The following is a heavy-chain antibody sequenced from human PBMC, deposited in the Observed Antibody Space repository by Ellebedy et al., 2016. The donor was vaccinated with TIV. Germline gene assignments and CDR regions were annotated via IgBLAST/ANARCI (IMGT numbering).Heavy chain of an antibody. CDR2: IYYTGAS. V-gene: IGHV4-31*03. CDR3: ARVHGGASGYDS. Sequence: MPSETLSLTCNVSGDSMSSGGYYWAWIRQHAGTGLEWIGYIYYTGASFYNPSLKSRLTMSVDTSKNQFSLSLNSVTAADTAVYYCARVHGGASGYDSWGQGTLVTVSS. J-gene: IGHJ5*02. CDR1: GDSMSSGGYY. D-gene: IGHD5-12*01.